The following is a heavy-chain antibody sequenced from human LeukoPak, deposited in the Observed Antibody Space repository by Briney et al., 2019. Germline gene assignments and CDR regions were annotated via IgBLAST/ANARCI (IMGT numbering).Heavy chain of an antibody. CDR3: ALTGDSSGYYQTSFDY. CDR1: GFTFSSFG. J-gene: IGHJ4*02. Sequence: GGSLRLSCAATGFTFSSFGMHWVRQAPGKGLEWVALISYDGGNKFYADSVKGRFTISRDNSKNTLYLQMNSLRAEDTAVYYCALTGDSSGYYQTSFDYWGQGTLVTVSS. CDR2: ISYDGGNK. D-gene: IGHD3-22*01. V-gene: IGHV3-30*03.